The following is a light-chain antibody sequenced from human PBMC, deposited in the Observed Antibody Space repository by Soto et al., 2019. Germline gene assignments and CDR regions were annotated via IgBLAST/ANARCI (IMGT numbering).Light chain of an antibody. V-gene: IGKV3-15*01. CDR2: GAS. Sequence: EIVMTQSPATLAVSPGERATLSCRASQSVSSNLAWYQQKPGQAPRLLIYGASTRATGIPARFSGSGSGTEFTLTISSQQSEDFALYYCQQYNNWPPRAWTFGQGTTVEI. CDR3: QQYNNWPPRAWT. J-gene: IGKJ1*01. CDR1: QSVSSN.